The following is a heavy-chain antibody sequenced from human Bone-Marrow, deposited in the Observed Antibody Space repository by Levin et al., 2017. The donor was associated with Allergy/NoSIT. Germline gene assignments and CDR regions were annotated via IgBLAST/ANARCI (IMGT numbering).Heavy chain of an antibody. D-gene: IGHD3-16*01. J-gene: IGHJ4*02. CDR1: GFTFSDYY. CDR3: ARENYGPDY. CDR2: ISSSSIYI. V-gene: IGHV3-11*05. Sequence: PGGSLRLSCAASGFTFSDYYISWIRQAPGKGLEWISYISSSSIYINYADSVKGRFTTSRDNAKNSLFLQMNSLRVEDTAVYYCARENYGPDYWGPGTLVIVSS.